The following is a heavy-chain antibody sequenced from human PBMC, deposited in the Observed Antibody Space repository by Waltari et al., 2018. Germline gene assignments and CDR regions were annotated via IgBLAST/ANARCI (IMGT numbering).Heavy chain of an antibody. Sequence: QVQPQESGPGLVKPSETLSLTCTVSGGSINSYYWSWIREPPGKGLEWIGHIFYSGITTYNPSLKSRVTISVDTSKNQFSLKLNSVTAADTAVYYCARHASMGDYPIDCWGRGTLVTVSS. CDR1: GGSINSYY. CDR3: ARHASMGDYPIDC. J-gene: IGHJ4*02. CDR2: IFYSGIT. D-gene: IGHD4-17*01. V-gene: IGHV4-59*08.